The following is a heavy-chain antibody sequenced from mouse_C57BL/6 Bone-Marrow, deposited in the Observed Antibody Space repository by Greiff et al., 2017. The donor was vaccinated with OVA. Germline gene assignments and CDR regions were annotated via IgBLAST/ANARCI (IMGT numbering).Heavy chain of an antibody. D-gene: IGHD2-2*01. CDR1: GFNFTDDY. CDR3: TTYGYDVPWFAY. J-gene: IGHJ3*01. V-gene: IGHV14-4*01. CDR2: LDPENGDT. Sequence: VQLQQSGAELVRPGASVKLSCTASGFNFTDDYMHWVKQRPEQGLEWIGWLDPENGDTEYASKFQGKATITADTSSNTAYMQLSSLTSEDTALYYRTTYGYDVPWFAYWGQGTRVTVSA.